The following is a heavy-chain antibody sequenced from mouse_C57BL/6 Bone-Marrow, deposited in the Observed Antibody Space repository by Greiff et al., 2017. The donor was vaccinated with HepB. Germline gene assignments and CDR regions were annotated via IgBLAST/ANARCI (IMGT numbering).Heavy chain of an antibody. J-gene: IGHJ2*01. D-gene: IGHD3-2*02. CDR2: ISSGSSTI. CDR3: ARLQTAQADY. V-gene: IGHV5-17*01. Sequence: DVQLVESGGGLVKPGGSLKLSCAASGFTFSDYGMHWVRQAPEKGLEWVAYISSGSSTIYYADTVKGRFTISRDNAKNTLFLQMTSLRSEDTAMYYCARLQTAQADYWGQGTTLTVSS. CDR1: GFTFSDYG.